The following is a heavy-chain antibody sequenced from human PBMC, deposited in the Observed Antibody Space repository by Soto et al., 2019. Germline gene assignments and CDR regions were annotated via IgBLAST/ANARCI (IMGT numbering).Heavy chain of an antibody. V-gene: IGHV3-48*01. J-gene: IGHJ6*03. CDR2: ISSSSSTI. D-gene: IGHD3-3*01. Sequence: GGSLRLSCAASGFTFSSYSMNWVRQAPGKGLEWVSYISSSSSTIYYADSVKGRFTIFRDNAKNSLYLQMNGLRAEDTAVYYGARDWGSGFLEWVPSTYYYYMDVWGKGTTVTVSS. CDR3: ARDWGSGFLEWVPSTYYYYMDV. CDR1: GFTFSSYS.